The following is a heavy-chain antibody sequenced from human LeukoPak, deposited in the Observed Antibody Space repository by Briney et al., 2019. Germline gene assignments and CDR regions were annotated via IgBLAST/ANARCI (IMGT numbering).Heavy chain of an antibody. J-gene: IGHJ5*02. CDR2: IYTSGST. CDR3: ARDRGLADFWMVWFVP. D-gene: IGHD3/OR15-3a*01. CDR1: GGSISSYY. Sequence: SETLSLTCTVSGGSISSYYWSWIRQPAGKGLEGIGRIYTSGSTNYNPSLKSRVTMSVDTSKTQFSLKLSCVTAADTAVYYCARDRGLADFWMVWFVPWGQGTLVTVSS. V-gene: IGHV4-4*07.